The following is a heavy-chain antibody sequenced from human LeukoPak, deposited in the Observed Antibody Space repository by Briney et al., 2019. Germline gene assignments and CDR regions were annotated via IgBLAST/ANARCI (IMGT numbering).Heavy chain of an antibody. D-gene: IGHD6-6*01. CDR1: GGSISRTSYY. CDR2: MYYSGTS. J-gene: IGHJ3*02. CDR3: ARLGGSIEARDDAFDI. V-gene: IGHV4-39*01. Sequence: SETLSLTCTLSGGSISRTSYYWGWIRQPPGKGGARIGSMYYSGTSYYNPSLKSRLTRSVDTSKNQFSLKLSSVNAADTAVYYWARLGGSIEARDDAFDIWGQGTMVTVSS.